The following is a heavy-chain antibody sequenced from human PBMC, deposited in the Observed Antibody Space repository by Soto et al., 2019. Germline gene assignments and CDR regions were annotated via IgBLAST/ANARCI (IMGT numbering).Heavy chain of an antibody. CDR1: GFIFSDHY. CDR3: ASVSYYDSRGYSRRLTNATFDH. J-gene: IGHJ4*02. D-gene: IGHD3-22*01. CDR2: INDRSDTI. V-gene: IGHV3-11*01. Sequence: QVHLVESGGALVKPGGSLRLSCAASGFIFSDHYMSWIRQAPGKGLEWISYINDRSDTIYYSKSVQGRFTISRDNGKNSLYLQMDSLRADDTAVYYCASVSYYDSRGYSRRLTNATFDHWGQGILVTVSS.